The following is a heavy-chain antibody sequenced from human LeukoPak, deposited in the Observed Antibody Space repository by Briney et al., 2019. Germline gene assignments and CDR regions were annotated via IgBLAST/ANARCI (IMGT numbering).Heavy chain of an antibody. D-gene: IGHD1-26*01. J-gene: IGHJ3*02. CDR3: ARARGSRSNAFDI. CDR2: IYYGGST. CDR1: GGSISNYY. Sequence: SETLSLTCTVSGGSISNYYWYWMRQPPGKGLEWIGYIYYGGSTNYNPSLKSRVTISVDTSKNQFSLKLSSVTAADTAVYYCARARGSRSNAFDIWGQGTMVTVSS. V-gene: IGHV4-59*01.